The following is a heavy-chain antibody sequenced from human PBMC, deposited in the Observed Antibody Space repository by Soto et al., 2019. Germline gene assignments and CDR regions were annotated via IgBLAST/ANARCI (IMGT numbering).Heavy chain of an antibody. J-gene: IGHJ4*02. CDR2: IKQDGTER. CDR3: ARGAESSRRYGLNFDY. V-gene: IGHV3-7*05. CDR1: GFSLSSYW. Sequence: EVQLVESGGGLVQPGESLRLTCAASGFSLSSYWMNWVHLAPGKGLQWVASIKQDGTERNYVDSVKGRFTISRDNAKNSMALQMNSLRVEDTAVYFCARGAESSRRYGLNFDYWGQGILVTVSS. D-gene: IGHD6-13*01.